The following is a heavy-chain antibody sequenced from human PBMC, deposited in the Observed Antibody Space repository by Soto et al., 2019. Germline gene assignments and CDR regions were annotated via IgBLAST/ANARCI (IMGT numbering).Heavy chain of an antibody. CDR3: ARYSWSGYYLDY. J-gene: IGHJ4*02. D-gene: IGHD3-3*01. V-gene: IGHV4-39*01. CDR1: GGSISSSSYY. CDR2: IYYSGST. Sequence: SETLSLTCTVSGGSISSSSYYWGWIRQPPGKGLEWIGSIYYSGSTYYNPSLKSRVTISVDTSKNQFSLKLSSVTAADTAVYYCARYSWSGYYLDYWGQGTLVTVSS.